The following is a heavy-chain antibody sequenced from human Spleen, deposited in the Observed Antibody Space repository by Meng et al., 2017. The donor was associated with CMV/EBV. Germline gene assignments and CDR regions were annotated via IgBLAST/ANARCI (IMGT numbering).Heavy chain of an antibody. CDR3: AGGRGYSYGYDY. Sequence: GESLKISCAASGFTFSSYAMHWVRQAPGKGLEWVAVISYDGSNKYYADSVKGRFTISRDNSKNTLYLQMNSLRAEDTAVYYCAGGRGYSYGYDYWGQGTLVTVSS. D-gene: IGHD5-18*01. V-gene: IGHV3-30-3*01. J-gene: IGHJ4*02. CDR1: GFTFSSYA. CDR2: ISYDGSNK.